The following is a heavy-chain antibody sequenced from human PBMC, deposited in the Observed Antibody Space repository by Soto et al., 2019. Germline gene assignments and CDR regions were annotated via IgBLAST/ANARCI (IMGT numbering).Heavy chain of an antibody. V-gene: IGHV1-3*01. D-gene: IGHD6-19*01. CDR2: INAGNGNT. CDR1: GYTFTSYA. J-gene: IGHJ1*01. CDR3: ARWSWAFIAVAGVGFQH. Sequence: QVQLVQSGAEVKKPGASVKVSCKASGYTFTSYAMHWVRQAPGQRLEWMGWINAGNGNTKYSQKFQGRVTITRDTSAGPAYMELSSLRSEDTAVYYCARWSWAFIAVAGVGFQHWGQGTLVTVSS.